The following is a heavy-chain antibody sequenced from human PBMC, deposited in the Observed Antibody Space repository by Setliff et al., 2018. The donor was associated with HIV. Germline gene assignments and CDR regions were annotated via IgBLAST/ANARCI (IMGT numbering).Heavy chain of an antibody. J-gene: IGHJ4*02. CDR2: FSPSGTT. V-gene: IGHV4-34*01. D-gene: IGHD4-17*01. CDR1: GGSFSNYY. CDR3: ASFFVTTVTNQDY. Sequence: PSETLSLTCTVYGGSFSNYYTNWIRQPPGKGLEWIGEFSPSGTTRSNPSLQSRVTISLDTSNNQFSLKLTSVTAADTAMYYCASFFVTTVTNQDYWGQGTPVTVSS.